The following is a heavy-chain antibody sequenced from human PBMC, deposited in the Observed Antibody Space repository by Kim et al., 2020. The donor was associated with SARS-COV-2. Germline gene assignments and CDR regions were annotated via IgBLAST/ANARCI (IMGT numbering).Heavy chain of an antibody. J-gene: IGHJ4*02. D-gene: IGHD5-18*01. V-gene: IGHV5-51*01. CDR3: ARRLDTAMAPYYFDY. Sequence: PSFQGQVTISADKSISTAYLQWSSLKASDTAMYYCARRLDTAMAPYYFDYWGQGTLVTVSS.